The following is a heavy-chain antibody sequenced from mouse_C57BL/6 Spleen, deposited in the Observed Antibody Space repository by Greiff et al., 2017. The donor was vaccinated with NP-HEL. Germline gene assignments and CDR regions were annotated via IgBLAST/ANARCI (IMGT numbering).Heavy chain of an antibody. D-gene: IGHD2-3*01. V-gene: IGHV1-50*01. Sequence: VQLQQPGAELVKPGASVKLSCKASGYTFTSYWMQWVKQRPGQGLEWIGEIDPSDSYTNYNQKFKGKATLTVDTSSSTAYMQLSSLTSEDSAVYYCARSVDGYYVGYWGQGTTLTVSS. CDR2: IDPSDSYT. J-gene: IGHJ2*01. CDR3: ARSVDGYYVGY. CDR1: GYTFTSYW.